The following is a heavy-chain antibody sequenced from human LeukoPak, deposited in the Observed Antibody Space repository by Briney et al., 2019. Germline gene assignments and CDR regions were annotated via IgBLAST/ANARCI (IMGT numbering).Heavy chain of an antibody. CDR2: ISADNGDT. D-gene: IGHD5/OR15-5a*01. J-gene: IGHJ6*03. Sequence: ASVKVSCKASGYTFGAYGISWVRQAPGQGLEWLGWISADNGDTSTAQKVQGRVTMTTDASAITAFLELRSLTFDDTAVYYCARELSRRDSDSLVFDDYFMDVWGKGTTVTVSS. CDR3: ARELSRRDSDSLVFDDYFMDV. CDR1: GYTFGAYG. V-gene: IGHV1-18*01.